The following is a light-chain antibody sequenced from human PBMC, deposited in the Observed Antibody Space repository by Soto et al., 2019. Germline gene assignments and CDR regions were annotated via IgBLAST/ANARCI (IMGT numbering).Light chain of an antibody. V-gene: IGLV2-8*01. J-gene: IGLJ1*01. CDR1: GSDIGGYNF. CDR2: EVN. Sequence: QSALTQPPSASGSPGQSVTISCTGTGSDIGGYNFVSWYQQRPGKVPKLIIYEVNKRPSGVPDRFSGSKSGNTASLTVSGLPADEEADYYCSSYAGTNNRYVFGTGTKLTVL. CDR3: SSYAGTNNRYV.